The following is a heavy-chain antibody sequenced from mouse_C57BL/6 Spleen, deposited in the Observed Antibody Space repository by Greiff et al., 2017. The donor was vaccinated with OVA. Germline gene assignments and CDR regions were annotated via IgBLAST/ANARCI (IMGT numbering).Heavy chain of an antibody. J-gene: IGHJ2*01. D-gene: IGHD2-1*01. V-gene: IGHV1-82*01. CDR1: GYAFSSSW. CDR3: ARSGIYYGNSYYFDY. Sequence: VQLKESGPELVKPGASVKISCKASGYAFSSSWMNWVKQRPGKGLEWIGRIYPGDGDTNYNGKFKGKATLTADKSSSTAYMQLSSLTSEDSAVYFCARSGIYYGNSYYFDYWGQGTTLTVSS. CDR2: IYPGDGDT.